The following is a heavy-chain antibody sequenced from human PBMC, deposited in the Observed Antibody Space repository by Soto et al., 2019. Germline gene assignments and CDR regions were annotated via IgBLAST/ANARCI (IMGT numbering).Heavy chain of an antibody. Sequence: QITLKESGPTLVKPTQTLTLTCTFSGFSLSTSGVGVGWIRQPPGKALEWLALIYLDDDKRYSPSLKSRLTITKYSYKTQVVLTMTNRDPVDTATYCCSHSSWLGWFDPWGLGTLVTVSS. CDR2: IYLDDDK. CDR1: GFSLSTSGVG. J-gene: IGHJ5*02. V-gene: IGHV2-5*02. D-gene: IGHD3-22*01. CDR3: SHSSWLGWFDP.